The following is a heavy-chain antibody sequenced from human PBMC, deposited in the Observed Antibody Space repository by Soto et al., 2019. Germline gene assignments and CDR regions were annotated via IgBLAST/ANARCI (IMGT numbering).Heavy chain of an antibody. V-gene: IGHV3-74*01. Sequence: EVQLVESGGELVQPGGSLRLSCAASGFTFNNYWMHWVRQAPGKGLVWVSRINTDGSRTNYADSVKGRFTISRNNSKNTLYLKMDSLRAEDTAVYYFPKVPTGSYNWFDPWGQGTLFTVSS. J-gene: IGHJ5*02. CDR1: GFTFNNYW. D-gene: IGHD1-1*01. CDR2: INTDGSRT. CDR3: PKVPTGSYNWFDP.